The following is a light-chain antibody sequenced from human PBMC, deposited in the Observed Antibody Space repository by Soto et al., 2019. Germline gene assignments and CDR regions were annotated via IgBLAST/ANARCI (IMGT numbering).Light chain of an antibody. J-gene: IGKJ2*01. V-gene: IGKV3-11*01. CDR2: DAS. CDR1: QSISNY. CDR3: LQHNSYPYT. Sequence: EIVLTQSPATLSLSPGERATLSCRASQSISNYVAWYQQKPGQAPRLLIYDASDRATGIPGRFSGSGSGTDFTLTISSLEPEDFAVYYCLQHNSYPYTFGQGTKLEIK.